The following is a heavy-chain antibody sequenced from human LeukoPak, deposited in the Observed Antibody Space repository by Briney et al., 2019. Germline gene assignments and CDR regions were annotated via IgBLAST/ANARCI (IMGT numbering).Heavy chain of an antibody. Sequence: SETLSLPCPVSGGSISSHYWSWIRQPPGKGLEWIGYIYYSGSTNYNPSLKSRVTISVDTSKNQFSLKLSSVTAADTAVYYCARERVDILTGPSYFDYWGQGTLVTVSS. D-gene: IGHD3-9*01. CDR1: GGSISSHY. CDR3: ARERVDILTGPSYFDY. CDR2: IYYSGST. V-gene: IGHV4-59*11. J-gene: IGHJ4*02.